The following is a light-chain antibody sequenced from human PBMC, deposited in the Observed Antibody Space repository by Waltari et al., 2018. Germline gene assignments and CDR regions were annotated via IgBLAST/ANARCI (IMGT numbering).Light chain of an antibody. CDR3: QSYHGNMKV. CDR1: SSNIGAGYD. V-gene: IGLV1-40*01. Sequence: QSVLTQPPSVSGAPGQRVTISCTGSSSNIGAGYDVYWYQQLPGTAPKLLIYGNNNRPSGVPDRFSGSKSGTSASLAITGLQAEDEADYYCQSYHGNMKVFGGGTKLTV. CDR2: GNN. J-gene: IGLJ2*01.